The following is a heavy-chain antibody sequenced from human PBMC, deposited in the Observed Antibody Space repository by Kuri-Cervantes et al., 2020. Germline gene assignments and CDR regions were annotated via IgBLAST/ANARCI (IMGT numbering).Heavy chain of an antibody. V-gene: IGHV3-66*01. J-gene: IGHJ3*02. D-gene: IGHD4-11*01. CDR2: IHDGGST. Sequence: GESLKISCAASGFTVSSNYMSWVRQVPGKGLEWVSVIHDGGSTYYADFVKGRFTISRDNSKNTLYLQMNSLRAEDTAVYYCARDGAYSIWGQGTMVTVSS. CDR1: GFTVSSNY. CDR3: ARDGAYSI.